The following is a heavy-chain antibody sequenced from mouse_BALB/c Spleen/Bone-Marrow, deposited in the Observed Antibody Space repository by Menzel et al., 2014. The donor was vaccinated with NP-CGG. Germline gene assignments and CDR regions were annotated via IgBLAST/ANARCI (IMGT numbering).Heavy chain of an antibody. J-gene: IGHJ3*01. CDR3: VREKGFAY. CDR1: GFSLTSYD. V-gene: IGHV2-9-2*01. CDR2: IWTGGGT. Sequence: VKLVESGPGLVAPSQSLSIPCTVSGFSLTSYDISWIRQPPGKGLEWLGVIWTGGGTNYNSAFMSRLSISKDNSKSQVFLKMNSLQTDDTAIYYCVREKGFAYWGQGTLVTVSA.